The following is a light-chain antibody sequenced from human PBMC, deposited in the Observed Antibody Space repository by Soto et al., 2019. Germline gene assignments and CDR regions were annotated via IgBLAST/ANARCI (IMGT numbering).Light chain of an antibody. CDR2: EVS. CDR3: SSHTSSSPYV. Sequence: QSVLTQPASVSGSPGQSIAISCTGTSSDVGGYNYVSWYRQHPGKAPKLMIHEVSNRPSGVSDRFSGSKSGNTASLTISGLQADDEADYYCSSHTSSSPYVFGTGTKVTVL. V-gene: IGLV2-14*01. J-gene: IGLJ1*01. CDR1: SSDVGGYNY.